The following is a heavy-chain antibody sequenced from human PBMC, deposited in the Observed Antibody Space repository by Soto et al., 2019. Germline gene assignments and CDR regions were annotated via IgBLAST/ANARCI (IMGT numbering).Heavy chain of an antibody. CDR3: ARDYYGLLTGYYTDY. D-gene: IGHD3-9*01. V-gene: IGHV3-74*01. Sequence: EVQLVESGGDLVQRRGSLRISCAASGFPFSSYWMHWVRHTPGNGLDWVARISGDGVTTYYADSVTGRFTVSRDNAKNTLSLQISGLRAEDTAAYYCARDYYGLLTGYYTDYWGQGTLVSVSS. J-gene: IGHJ4*02. CDR1: GFPFSSYW. CDR2: ISGDGVTT.